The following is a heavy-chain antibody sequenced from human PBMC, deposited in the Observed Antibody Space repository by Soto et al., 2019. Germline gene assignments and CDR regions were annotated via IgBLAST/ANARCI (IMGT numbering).Heavy chain of an antibody. Sequence: GGSLRLSCAASGFAFSTYSMHWVRQAPGKGLEWVAIILFDGSDKYYADSVRGRFTISRDNFKNTLYLQMNSLRAEDTAVYYCVKDKPALDYWGQGTLVTVSS. CDR3: VKDKPALDY. J-gene: IGHJ4*02. CDR2: ILFDGSDK. CDR1: GFAFSTYS. V-gene: IGHV3-33*06.